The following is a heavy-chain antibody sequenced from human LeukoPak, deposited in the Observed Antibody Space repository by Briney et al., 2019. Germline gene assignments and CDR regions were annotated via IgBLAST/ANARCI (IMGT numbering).Heavy chain of an antibody. Sequence: PSETLSLTCTVSGGSISSYYWSWIRQPPGKGLEWIGCIYYSGSTNYNPSLQSRVTISVDTSKNQFSLKLSSVTAADTAVYYCARQPTVTTSSDAFDIWGQGTMVTASS. V-gene: IGHV4-59*08. CDR2: IYYSGST. CDR1: GGSISSYY. D-gene: IGHD4-4*01. J-gene: IGHJ3*02. CDR3: ARQPTVTTSSDAFDI.